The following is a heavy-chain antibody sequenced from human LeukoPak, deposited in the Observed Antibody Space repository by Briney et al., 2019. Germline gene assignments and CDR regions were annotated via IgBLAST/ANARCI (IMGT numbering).Heavy chain of an antibody. D-gene: IGHD3-3*01. J-gene: IGHJ6*03. Sequence: GASVKVSCKASGYTFTSYYMHWVRRAPGQGLEWMGIINPSGGSTSYAQKFQGRVTMTRDTSTSTVYMELSSLRSEDTAVYYCVRNPPYEGYYYYMDVWGKGTTVTISS. CDR1: GYTFTSYY. CDR3: VRNPPYEGYYYYMDV. CDR2: INPSGGST. V-gene: IGHV1-46*01.